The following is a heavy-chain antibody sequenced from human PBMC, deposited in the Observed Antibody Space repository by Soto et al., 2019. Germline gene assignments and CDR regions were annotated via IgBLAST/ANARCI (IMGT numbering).Heavy chain of an antibody. D-gene: IGHD6-19*01. V-gene: IGHV1-46*01. CDR3: AREMSGIAVAGPLPTSARDAFDI. J-gene: IGHJ3*02. CDR2: INPSGGST. Sequence: ASVKVSCKASGYTFTSYYMHWVRQAPGQGLEWMGIINPSGGSTSYAQKFQGRVTMTRDRSTSTVYMELSSLRSEDTAVYYCAREMSGIAVAGPLPTSARDAFDIWGQGTMVTVSS. CDR1: GYTFTSYY.